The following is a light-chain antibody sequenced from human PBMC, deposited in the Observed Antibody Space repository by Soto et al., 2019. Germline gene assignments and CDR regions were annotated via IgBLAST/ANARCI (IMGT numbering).Light chain of an antibody. CDR3: QQLSHYPYT. V-gene: IGKV1-9*01. Sequence: DIQLTQSPSFLSASVEDRVTISCRASYNISSSLAWYQQEPGKPPKLHIHDSSTLQTGVPSRCTGSGSGRKFTLTISGLQFGDFATYFCQQLSHYPYTFGQGTKLEI. CDR1: YNISSS. CDR2: DSS. J-gene: IGKJ2*01.